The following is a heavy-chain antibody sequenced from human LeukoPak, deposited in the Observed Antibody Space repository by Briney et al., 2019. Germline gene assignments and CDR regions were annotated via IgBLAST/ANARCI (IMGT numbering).Heavy chain of an antibody. CDR3: ARAGSSSRWVNDY. D-gene: IGHD6-13*01. CDR2: INPNSGGT. CDR1: GYTFTVYY. Sequence: ASVKVSCKASGYTFTVYYMHWVRQAPGRGLEWMGRINPNSGGTNYAQKFQGRVTMTRDTSISTAYMELSRLRSDDTAMFYCARAGSSSRWVNDYWGQGTLVTVSS. J-gene: IGHJ4*02. V-gene: IGHV1-2*06.